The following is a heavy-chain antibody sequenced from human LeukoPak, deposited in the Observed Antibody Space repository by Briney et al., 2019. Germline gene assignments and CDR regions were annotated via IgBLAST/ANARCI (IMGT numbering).Heavy chain of an antibody. CDR3: ARDPGTAAAGRDS. J-gene: IGHJ4*02. CDR1: GFTFSSYS. Sequence: GGSLRLSCAASGFTFSSYSMNWVRQAPGKGLEWVSSISSSSSYIYYADSVKGRFTISRDNAKNSLYLQMNSLRAEDTAVYYCARDPGTAAAGRDSWRQGTLVTVSS. D-gene: IGHD6-13*01. V-gene: IGHV3-21*01. CDR2: ISSSSSYI.